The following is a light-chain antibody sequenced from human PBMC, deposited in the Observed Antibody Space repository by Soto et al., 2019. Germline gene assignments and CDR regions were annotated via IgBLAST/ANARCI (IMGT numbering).Light chain of an antibody. Sequence: EIVLTQSPATLSLSPGDRATLSCRASQSVSTFLAWYQQKPGQAPRLLIYDASSRATGIPARFSGSGSGTDFTLTINSLEPEDFAVYYCQQRSSWPPRITLGQGTRLEIK. CDR1: QSVSTF. V-gene: IGKV3-11*01. CDR2: DAS. J-gene: IGKJ5*01. CDR3: QQRSSWPPRIT.